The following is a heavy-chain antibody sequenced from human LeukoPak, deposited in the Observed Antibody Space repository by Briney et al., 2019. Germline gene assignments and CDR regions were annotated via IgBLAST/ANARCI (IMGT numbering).Heavy chain of an antibody. D-gene: IGHD4-17*01. CDR3: ARDPDGDYDFDY. V-gene: IGHV3-48*01. Sequence: GGSLRLSCAASGFSFSDYGMNWVRRAPGKGLEWLSHINSNGAVISYTDSVKGRFTISRDTAKSSLYLQMNSLKIEDTAIYFCARDPDGDYDFDYWGQGTLVTVSS. CDR1: GFSFSDYG. CDR2: INSNGAVI. J-gene: IGHJ4*02.